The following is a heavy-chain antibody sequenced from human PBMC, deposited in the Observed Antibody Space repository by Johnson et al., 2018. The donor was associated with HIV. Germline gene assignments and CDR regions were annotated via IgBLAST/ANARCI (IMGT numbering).Heavy chain of an antibody. Sequence: QVQLVESGGGLVQPGGSLRLSCAASGFTFRSYSMHWVRQAPGKGLEWVAVISYGESNEYYADSVTGRFTISRDNSKNTLYLQMNSLRAEDTAVYYCAKDPGRQWLVMCAFDIWGQGTMVTVSS. D-gene: IGHD6-19*01. V-gene: IGHV3-30-3*01. J-gene: IGHJ3*02. CDR3: AKDPGRQWLVMCAFDI. CDR1: GFTFRSYS. CDR2: ISYGESNE.